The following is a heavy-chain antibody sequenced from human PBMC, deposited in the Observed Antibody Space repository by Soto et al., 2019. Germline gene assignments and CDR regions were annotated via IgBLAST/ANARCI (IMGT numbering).Heavy chain of an antibody. D-gene: IGHD6-13*01. J-gene: IGHJ6*02. CDR1: GDSIMRDSYY. V-gene: IGHV4-31*03. CDR3: AGTQQLVPPYYYYGMDV. Sequence: PSETLSLTCTVSGDSIMRDSYYWNWIRQHPGKGLEWIGYIYYSGTTAYNPSLKTRVTISPDTSKNQFSLNLSSVTAADTAVYYCAGTQQLVPPYYYYGMDVWGQGTTVTVSS. CDR2: IYYSGTT.